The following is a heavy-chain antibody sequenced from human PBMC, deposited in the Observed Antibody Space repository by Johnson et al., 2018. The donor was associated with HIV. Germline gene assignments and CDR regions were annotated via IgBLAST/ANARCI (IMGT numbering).Heavy chain of an antibody. Sequence: VQLVESGGGLIQPGGSLRLACAASGFTVSSNYMSWVRQAPGKGLEWVSGINWNGGSTGYADSVKGRFTISRDNAKNSLYLQMNSLRAEDTALYYCARDPLGGAFDMWGQGTMVTVS. CDR1: GFTVSSNY. J-gene: IGHJ3*02. CDR3: ARDPLGGAFDM. CDR2: INWNGGST. V-gene: IGHV3-20*04.